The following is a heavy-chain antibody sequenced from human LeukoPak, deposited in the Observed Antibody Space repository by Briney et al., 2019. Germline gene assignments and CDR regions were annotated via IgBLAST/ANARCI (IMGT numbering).Heavy chain of an antibody. D-gene: IGHD4-17*01. CDR1: GFTFSSYA. Sequence: PGRSLRLSCAASGFTFSSYAMHWVRQAPGKGLEWVAVISYDGSNKYYADSVKGRFTISRDNSKNTLYLQMNSLRAEDTAVYYCARDRGDYGDCHDYWGQGTLVTVSS. J-gene: IGHJ4*02. CDR2: ISYDGSNK. V-gene: IGHV3-30-3*01. CDR3: ARDRGDYGDCHDY.